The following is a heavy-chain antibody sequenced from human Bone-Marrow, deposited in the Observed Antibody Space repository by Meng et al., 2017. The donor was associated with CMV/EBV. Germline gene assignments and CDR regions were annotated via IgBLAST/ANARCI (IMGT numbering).Heavy chain of an antibody. V-gene: IGHV1-58*01. CDR3: ARASVGSGWYYFDY. J-gene: IGHJ4*02. D-gene: IGHD6-19*01. Sequence: SVKVSCKASGFTFTSSAVQWVRQARGQRLEWIGWIVVGSGNTNYAQKFQERVTITRDMSTSTAYMELSSLRSEDTAVYYCARASVGSGWYYFDYWGQGTLVTVSS. CDR2: IVVGSGNT. CDR1: GFTFTSSA.